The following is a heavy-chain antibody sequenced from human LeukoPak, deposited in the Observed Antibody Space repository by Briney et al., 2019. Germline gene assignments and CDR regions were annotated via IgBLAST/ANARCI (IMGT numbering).Heavy chain of an antibody. D-gene: IGHD6-19*01. Sequence: SETLSLTCAVYGGSFSGYYWGWIRQPPGKGLEWIGEINHSGSTNYNPSLKSRVTISVDTSKNQFSLKLSSVTAADTAVYYCARGQDSSGWFGTLNYWGQGTLVTVSS. CDR2: INHSGST. CDR3: ARGQDSSGWFGTLNY. CDR1: GGSFSGYY. J-gene: IGHJ4*02. V-gene: IGHV4-34*01.